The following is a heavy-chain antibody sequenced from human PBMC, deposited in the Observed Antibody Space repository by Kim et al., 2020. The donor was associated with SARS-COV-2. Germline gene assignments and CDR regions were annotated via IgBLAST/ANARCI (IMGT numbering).Heavy chain of an antibody. CDR3: AKDLVTPYDYVWGGYRQYYYDGVDV. D-gene: IGHD3-16*02. Sequence: GGSLRLSCAASGFTFSSYGMHWVRQAPGKGLEWVAVISYDGSNKYYADSVKGRFTISRDNSKNTLYLQMNSLRAEDTAVYYCAKDLVTPYDYVWGGYRQYYYDGVDVWGQGTTVTVSS. CDR1: GFTFSSYG. CDR2: ISYDGSNK. V-gene: IGHV3-30*18. J-gene: IGHJ6*02.